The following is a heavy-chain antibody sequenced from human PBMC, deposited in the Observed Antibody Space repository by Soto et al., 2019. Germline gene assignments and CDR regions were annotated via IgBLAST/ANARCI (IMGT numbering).Heavy chain of an antibody. CDR1: GYTFTRYG. CDR2: VNPSSGTT. D-gene: IGHD3-10*01. CDR3: GREYYYGSGNYNRLDV. J-gene: IGHJ6*02. V-gene: IGHV1-46*03. Sequence: GASVKVSCKASGYTFTRYGIVWVRQAPGQGLEWLGVVNPSSGTTTYAQKFHGRVAMTRDTSTSTVYMELSNLRSEDTAVYYCGREYYYGSGNYNRLDVWGQGTTVTVSS.